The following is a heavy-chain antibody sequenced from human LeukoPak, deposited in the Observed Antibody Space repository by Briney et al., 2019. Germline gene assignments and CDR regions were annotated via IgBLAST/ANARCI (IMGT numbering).Heavy chain of an antibody. D-gene: IGHD2-2*01. V-gene: IGHV4-61*02. J-gene: IGHJ4*02. CDR3: AREGPYAVDY. CDR1: GGSISSGSYY. CDR2: IYTSGST. Sequence: SETLSLTCPVSGGSISSGSYYWSWIRQPAGKGLEWIGRIYTSGSTNYNPSLKSRVTISVDTSKNQFSLKLSSVTAADTAVYYCAREGPYAVDYWGQGTLVTVSS.